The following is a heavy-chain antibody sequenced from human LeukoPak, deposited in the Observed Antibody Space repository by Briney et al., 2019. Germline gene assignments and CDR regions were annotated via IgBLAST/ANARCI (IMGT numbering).Heavy chain of an antibody. V-gene: IGHV4-61*01. CDR2: IYYSGST. D-gene: IGHD2-2*02. CDR1: GVSVSSGSYY. CDR3: ARDCSSTSCYTFCAFDI. Sequence: PSETLSLTCTVSGVSVSSGSYYWSWLPQPPGQGLEWVGYIYYSGSTNYNPSLNRRTTTTVNTSKNQFSLKLSSVTAADTAVYYCARDCSSTSCYTFCAFDIWGQGTMVTVSS. J-gene: IGHJ3*02.